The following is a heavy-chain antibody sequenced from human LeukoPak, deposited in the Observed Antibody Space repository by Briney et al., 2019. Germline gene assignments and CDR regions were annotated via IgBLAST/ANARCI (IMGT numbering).Heavy chain of an antibody. J-gene: IGHJ4*02. CDR3: ATRIYQLPIDY. D-gene: IGHD2-2*01. V-gene: IGHV3-30*03. CDR1: GFTFNNYG. CDR2: ISYDGSNK. Sequence: GGSLRLSCAASGFTFNNYGMHWVRQAPGKGLEWVAVISYDGSNKYYADSVKGRFTISRDNSKNTLYLQMNSLRAEDTAVYYCATRIYQLPIDYWGQGTLVTVSS.